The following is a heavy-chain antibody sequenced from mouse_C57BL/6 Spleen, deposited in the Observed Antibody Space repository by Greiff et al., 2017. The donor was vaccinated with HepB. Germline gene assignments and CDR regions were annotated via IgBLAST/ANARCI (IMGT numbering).Heavy chain of an antibody. J-gene: IGHJ1*03. Sequence: EVQLQQSGPELVKPGASVKISCKASGYTFTDYYMNWVKQSHGKSLEWIGDINPNNGGTSYNQKFKGKATLTVDKSSSTAYMELRSLTSEDSAVYYCASGHYYGSSNWYFDVWGTGTTVTVSS. V-gene: IGHV1-26*01. CDR3: ASGHYYGSSNWYFDV. CDR1: GYTFTDYY. D-gene: IGHD1-1*01. CDR2: INPNNGGT.